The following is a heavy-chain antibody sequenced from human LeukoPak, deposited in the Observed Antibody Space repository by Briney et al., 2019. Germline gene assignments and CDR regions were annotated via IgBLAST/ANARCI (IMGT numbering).Heavy chain of an antibody. Sequence: GESLKISCKGSGYSFTSYWIGWVRQMPGKGLEWMGIIYPGDSDTRYSPSFQGQVTISADKSISTAYLQWSGLKASDTAMYYCARLWFGELKYFDYWGQGTLVTVSS. D-gene: IGHD3-10*01. CDR2: IYPGDSDT. V-gene: IGHV5-51*01. CDR1: GYSFTSYW. J-gene: IGHJ4*02. CDR3: ARLWFGELKYFDY.